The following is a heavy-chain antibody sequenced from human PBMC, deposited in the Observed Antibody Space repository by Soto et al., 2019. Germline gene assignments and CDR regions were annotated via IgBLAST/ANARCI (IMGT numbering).Heavy chain of an antibody. D-gene: IGHD3-10*01. V-gene: IGHV3-21*01. CDR1: GFTFSSYS. J-gene: IGHJ4*02. CDR2: ISGNSNYT. CDR3: AREMIGSGSYDY. Sequence: GGSLRLSCAASGFTFSSYSMNWVRQAPGKGLEWVSSISGNSNYTYYADSVKGRFTISRDNAKNSLYLQMNSLRAEDTAVYYCAREMIGSGSYDYWGQGILVTVSS.